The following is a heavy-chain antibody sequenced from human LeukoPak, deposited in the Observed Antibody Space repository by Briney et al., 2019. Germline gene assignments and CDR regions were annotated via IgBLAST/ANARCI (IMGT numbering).Heavy chain of an antibody. CDR3: ARQVRYCSGGSCYSDAFDI. Sequence: GASLKISCKGSGYSFTSYWIGWVRQLPGKGLEWMGIIYPGDSDTRYSPSFQGQVTISADKSISTAYLQWSSLKASDTAMYYCARQVRYCSGGSCYSDAFDIWGQGTMVTVSS. CDR1: GYSFTSYW. J-gene: IGHJ3*02. D-gene: IGHD2-15*01. V-gene: IGHV5-51*01. CDR2: IYPGDSDT.